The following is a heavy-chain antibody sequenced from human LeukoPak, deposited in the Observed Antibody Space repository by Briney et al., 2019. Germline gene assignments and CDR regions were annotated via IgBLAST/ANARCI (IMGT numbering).Heavy chain of an antibody. V-gene: IGHV1-18*01. CDR2: ISAYNGNT. Sequence: GASVKVSCKAPGYTFTSYGISWVRQAPGQGLEWMGWISAYNGNTNYAQKLRGRVTMTTDTSTSTAYMELRSLRSDDTAVYYCARAYYYDSSGYYYGESFDYWGQGTLVTVSS. D-gene: IGHD3-22*01. CDR1: GYTFTSYG. J-gene: IGHJ4*02. CDR3: ARAYYYDSSGYYYGESFDY.